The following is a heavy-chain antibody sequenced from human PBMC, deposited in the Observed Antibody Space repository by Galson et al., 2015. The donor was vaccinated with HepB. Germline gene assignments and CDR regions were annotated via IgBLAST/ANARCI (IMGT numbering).Heavy chain of an antibody. J-gene: IGHJ4*02. CDR1: GFTVSSNY. Sequence: SLRLSCAASGFTVSSNYMSWVRQAPGKGLEWVSVVYAGGTTYYADSVKGRFTISRDISKHTLSLEINTVRLEDTAVYYCSRCPLRYLDYWGQGTPVTVSS. D-gene: IGHD5-12*01. CDR2: VYAGGTT. V-gene: IGHV3-53*01. CDR3: SRCPLRYLDY.